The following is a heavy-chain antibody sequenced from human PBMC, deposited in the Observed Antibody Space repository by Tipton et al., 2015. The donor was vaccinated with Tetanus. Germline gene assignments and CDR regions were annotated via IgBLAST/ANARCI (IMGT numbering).Heavy chain of an antibody. CDR2: IDSKSGDT. CDR3: ARDAGPAGGGSFDY. CDR1: GYTFTNYH. Sequence: QLVQSGAEVKKPGASVRVSCKPSGYTFTNYHVQWVRQAPGQGLEWMGWIDSKSGDTDFAQKFQGRVTMTRDSSISTVYMELSRLRSDDTAVYYCARDAGPAGGGSFDYWGQGTLVTVAS. D-gene: IGHD3-16*01. J-gene: IGHJ4*02. V-gene: IGHV1-2*02.